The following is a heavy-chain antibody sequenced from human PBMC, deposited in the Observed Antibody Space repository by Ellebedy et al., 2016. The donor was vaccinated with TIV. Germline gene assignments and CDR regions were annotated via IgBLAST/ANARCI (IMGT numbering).Heavy chain of an antibody. D-gene: IGHD3-16*01. CDR1: GGTFSSYA. V-gene: IGHV1-69*13. Sequence: AASVKVSCKASGGTFSSYAISWVRQAPGQGLEWMGGIIPIFGTANYAQKFQGRVTITADESTSTAYMELSSLRSEDTAVYYCANAKRLGSPAYWYFDLWGRGTLVTVSS. J-gene: IGHJ2*01. CDR3: ANAKRLGSPAYWYFDL. CDR2: IIPIFGTA.